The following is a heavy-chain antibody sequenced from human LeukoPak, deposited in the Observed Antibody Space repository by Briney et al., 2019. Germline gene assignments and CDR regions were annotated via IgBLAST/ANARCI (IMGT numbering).Heavy chain of an antibody. Sequence: GGSLRLSCAASGFTFSSYAMSWVRQAPGKGLEWVSAISGSGSSTYYADSVKGRFTISRDNAKNSLYLQMNSLRAEDTAVYYCARDCGGDCYSGFWYWGQGTLVTVSS. D-gene: IGHD2-21*02. J-gene: IGHJ4*02. CDR2: ISGSGSST. CDR3: ARDCGGDCYSGFWY. CDR1: GFTFSSYA. V-gene: IGHV3-23*01.